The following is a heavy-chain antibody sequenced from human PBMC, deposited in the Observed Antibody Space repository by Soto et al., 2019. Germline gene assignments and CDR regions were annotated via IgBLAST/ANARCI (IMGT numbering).Heavy chain of an antibody. Sequence: QVQLQESGPGLVKPSETLSLTCTVSGGSISSYYWSWIRQPAGKGLEWIGRVYSSGNTNYNASLKGRVTMSADTSKNHLSLKLSSVTAADTAVYYCARSYGSAKFYYYGMDVWGQGTTVTVSS. V-gene: IGHV4-4*07. CDR3: ARSYGSAKFYYYGMDV. J-gene: IGHJ6*02. CDR1: GGSISSYY. CDR2: VYSSGNT. D-gene: IGHD3-10*01.